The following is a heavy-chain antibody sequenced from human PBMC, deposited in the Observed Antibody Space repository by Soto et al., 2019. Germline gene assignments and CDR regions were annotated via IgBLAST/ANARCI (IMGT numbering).Heavy chain of an antibody. Sequence: SETLSLTFSVSGYSISSGYYWGWIRQPPGKGLEWIGSIYHSGSTYYNPSLKSRVTISVDTSKNQFSLKLSSVAAADSAVYYCAREGDYYDTSGYSPLDYWGQGTLVTVSS. CDR3: AREGDYYDTSGYSPLDY. J-gene: IGHJ4*02. D-gene: IGHD3-22*01. V-gene: IGHV4-38-2*02. CDR2: IYHSGST. CDR1: GYSISSGYY.